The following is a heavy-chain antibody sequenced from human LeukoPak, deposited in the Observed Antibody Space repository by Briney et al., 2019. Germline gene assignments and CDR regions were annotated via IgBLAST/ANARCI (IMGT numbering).Heavy chain of an antibody. J-gene: IGHJ5*02. D-gene: IGHD4-17*01. CDR3: ASSTVTTSVTWFDP. CDR2: IKQDGSEK. CDR1: GFTFSSYW. V-gene: IGHV3-7*01. Sequence: GGSLRLSCAASGFTFSSYWMSWVRQAPGKGREGVANIKQDGSEKYYVDYVTGRFTISRDNAKNSLYLQMNSLRAEDTAVYSCASSTVTTSVTWFDPWGQGTLVTVSS.